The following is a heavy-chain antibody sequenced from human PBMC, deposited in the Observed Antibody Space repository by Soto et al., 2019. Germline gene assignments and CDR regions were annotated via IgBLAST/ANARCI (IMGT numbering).Heavy chain of an antibody. CDR2: ISSSSSYI. J-gene: IGHJ3*02. CDR3: ARDFVVVVAATQVDAFDI. V-gene: IGHV3-21*01. D-gene: IGHD2-15*01. Sequence: EVQLVESGGGLVKPGGSLRLSCAASGFTFSSYSMNWVRQAPGKGLEWVSSISSSSSYIYYADSVKGRFTISRDNAKNSLYLQMNSLRAEDTAVYYCARDFVVVVAATQVDAFDIWGQGTMVTVSP. CDR1: GFTFSSYS.